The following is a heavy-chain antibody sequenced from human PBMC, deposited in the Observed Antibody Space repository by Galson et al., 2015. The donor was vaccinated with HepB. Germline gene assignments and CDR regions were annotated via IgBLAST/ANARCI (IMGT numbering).Heavy chain of an antibody. CDR3: ARHGSIGARQNWFDP. J-gene: IGHJ5*02. D-gene: IGHD6-6*01. CDR2: IFPADSDT. CDR1: GYSFTSYW. V-gene: IGHV5-51*01. Sequence: QSGAEVKKPGESLRISCKGSGYSFTSYWIGWVRQMPGKGLEWMAIIFPADSDTRYSPSFQGQVTISADKSISTAYLQWSSLKASDTAIYYCARHGSIGARQNWFDPWGQGTLVTVSS.